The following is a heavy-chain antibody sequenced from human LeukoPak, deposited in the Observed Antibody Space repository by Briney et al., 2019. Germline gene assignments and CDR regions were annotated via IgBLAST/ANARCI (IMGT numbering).Heavy chain of an antibody. J-gene: IGHJ4*02. Sequence: PSETLSLTCTVSGGSISSGSYYWSWIRQPAGKGLEWIGRIYTSGSTSYNPSLKSRVTISLDTSKNQFSLKLSSATAADTAVYYCARYSSSSGVDYWGQGTLVTVSS. CDR2: IYTSGST. CDR3: ARYSSSSGVDY. D-gene: IGHD6-6*01. V-gene: IGHV4-61*02. CDR1: GGSISSGSYY.